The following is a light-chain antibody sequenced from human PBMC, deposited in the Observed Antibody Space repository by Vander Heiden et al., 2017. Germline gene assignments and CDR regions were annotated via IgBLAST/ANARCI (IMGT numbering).Light chain of an antibody. CDR2: WAS. J-gene: IGKJ2*01. CDR1: QSLFHLEGHSL. CDR3: MQAIRNPYT. V-gene: IGKV2-28*01. Sequence: DIVMTQAPLSLAVTPGDPASISCSSTQSLFHLEGHSLFDWYQQKPGQAPRLLIYWASNRACGVPDRFSGSGSGTDFTLKISRVEAEDAGVYYCMQAIRNPYTFGQGTKLEIK.